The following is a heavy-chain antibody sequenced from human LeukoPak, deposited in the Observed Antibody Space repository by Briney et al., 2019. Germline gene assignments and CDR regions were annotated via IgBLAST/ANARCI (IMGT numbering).Heavy chain of an antibody. CDR1: GGSISSGSYY. CDR3: ARVVATTSKYYYYYYCMDV. CDR2: IYTSGST. J-gene: IGHJ6*03. V-gene: IGHV4-61*02. Sequence: PSQTLSLTCTVSGGSISSGSYYWSWIRQPAGKGLEWIGRIYTSGSTNYNPSLKSRVTISVDTSKNQFSLKLSSVTAADTAVYYCARVVATTSKYYYYYYCMDVWGKGTTVTVSS. D-gene: IGHD5-12*01.